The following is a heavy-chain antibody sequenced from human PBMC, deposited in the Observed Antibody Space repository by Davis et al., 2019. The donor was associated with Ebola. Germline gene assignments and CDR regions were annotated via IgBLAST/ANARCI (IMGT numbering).Heavy chain of an antibody. CDR1: GFTFSTYS. D-gene: IGHD2/OR15-2a*01. CDR2: ISSTGTYI. J-gene: IGHJ6*02. Sequence: PGGSLRLSCAASGFTFSTYSMNWVRQAPGKGLEWVSSISSTGTYINYADSVKGRFTISRDDAKNSLYLQMNSLRAEDTAVFYCVRLGVFLGSESYYYYAMDVWGQGTTVTVSS. V-gene: IGHV3-21*01. CDR3: VRLGVFLGSESYYYYAMDV.